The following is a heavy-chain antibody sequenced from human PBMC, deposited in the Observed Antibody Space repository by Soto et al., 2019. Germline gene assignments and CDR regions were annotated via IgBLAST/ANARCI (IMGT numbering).Heavy chain of an antibody. J-gene: IGHJ4*02. D-gene: IGHD2-2*02. V-gene: IGHV4-39*01. CDR1: GYSITSGDYY. CDR3: ARQTQNCISTTCYTSFDY. CDR2: IYYSGST. Sequence: SETLSNTCTVCGYSITSGDYYWGWIRQPPGKGLEWIGNIYYSGSTHYNPSLKRRVTISVDTSKNQFSLKLRSVTAAETAVYYCARQTQNCISTTCYTSFDYWGLGTLVTVSS.